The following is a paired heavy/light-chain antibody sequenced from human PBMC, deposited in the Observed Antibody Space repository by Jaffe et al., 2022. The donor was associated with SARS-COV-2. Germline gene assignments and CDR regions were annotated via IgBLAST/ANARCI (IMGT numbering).Light chain of an antibody. Sequence: QSALTQPASVSGSPGQSITISCTGTSSDIGTYNVVSWYQQHPGKAPKLMIYEVTKRPSGVSNRFSASKSGYTASLTISGLQAEDEADYYCCSYAGSGTYVFGTGTKVTVL. CDR2: EVT. CDR1: SSDIGTYNV. CDR3: CSYAGSGTYV. J-gene: IGLJ1*01. V-gene: IGLV2-23*02.
Heavy chain of an antibody. CDR2: IKQDGSQN. D-gene: IGHD6-19*01. V-gene: IGHV3-7*03. Sequence: EVQLVESGGGLVQPGGSLRLSCAVSGFTFSSYWMSWVRQASGKGLEWVANIKQDGSQNHYVDSVKGRFTISRDNGKNSQFLQMNYLRVEDTAVYYCARANNNGWDYWGQGTLVTVSS. CDR3: ARANNNGWDY. J-gene: IGHJ4*02. CDR1: GFTFSSYW.